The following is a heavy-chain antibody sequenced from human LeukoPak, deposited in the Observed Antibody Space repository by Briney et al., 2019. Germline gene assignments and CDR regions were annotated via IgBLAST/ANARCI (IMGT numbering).Heavy chain of an antibody. CDR1: GFTFSSYA. J-gene: IGHJ1*01. CDR3: AKDEDIVVVPAAEYFQH. D-gene: IGHD2-2*01. Sequence: GGSLRLSCAASGFTFSSYAMSWVRQAPGKGLEWVSAISGSGGSTYYADSVKGRFTISRDNSKNTLCLQMNSLRAEDTAVYYCAKDEDIVVVPAAEYFQHWGQGTLVTVSS. V-gene: IGHV3-23*01. CDR2: ISGSGGST.